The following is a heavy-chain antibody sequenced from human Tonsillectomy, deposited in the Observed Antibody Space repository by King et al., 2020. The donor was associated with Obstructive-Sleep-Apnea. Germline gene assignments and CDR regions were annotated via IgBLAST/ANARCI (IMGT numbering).Heavy chain of an antibody. CDR2: ISYDGSNK. J-gene: IGHJ6*02. CDR3: AESPTAMATGDTSDYGMDV. D-gene: IGHD7-27*01. CDR1: GFTFSSYA. V-gene: IGHV3-30*04. Sequence: VQLVESGGGVVQPGRSLRLSCAASGFTFSSYAMHWVRQAPGKGLEWVAVISYDGSNKYYADSVKGRFTISRDNSKNTLYLQMNSLRAEDTAVYYCAESPTAMATGDTSDYGMDVWGQGTTVTVTS.